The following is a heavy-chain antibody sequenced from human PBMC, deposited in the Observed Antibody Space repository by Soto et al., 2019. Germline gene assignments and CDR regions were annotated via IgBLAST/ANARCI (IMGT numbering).Heavy chain of an antibody. Sequence: ASVKVSCKASGYTFTSYYMHWVRQAPGQGLEWMGIINPSGGSTSYAQTFQGRVTMTRDTSTSTVYMELSSLGSEDTAVYYCACLGGSAFDIWGQGTMVTVSS. CDR3: ACLGGSAFDI. V-gene: IGHV1-46*01. J-gene: IGHJ3*02. CDR1: GYTFTSYY. CDR2: INPSGGST.